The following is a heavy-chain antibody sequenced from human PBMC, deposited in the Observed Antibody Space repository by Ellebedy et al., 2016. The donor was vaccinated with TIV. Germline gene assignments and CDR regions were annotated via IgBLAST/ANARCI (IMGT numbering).Heavy chain of an antibody. D-gene: IGHD1-20*01. CDR1: GFTVTYTY. V-gene: IGHV3-53*01. J-gene: IGHJ3*02. CDR3: ARRISGTYGDDALDI. Sequence: GGSLRLSCVASGFTVTYTYMSWVRQAPGKGLEWVSVIQTGGDTYYADSVKGRFTISRASSKNTLYLQMDSLRAEDTAVYYCARRISGTYGDDALDIWGQGTMVTVSS. CDR2: IQTGGDT.